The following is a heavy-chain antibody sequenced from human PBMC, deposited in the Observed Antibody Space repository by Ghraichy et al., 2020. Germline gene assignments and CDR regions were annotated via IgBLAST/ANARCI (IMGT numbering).Heavy chain of an antibody. Sequence: SETLSLTCTVSGGSISSYYWSWIRQLAGKGLEWIGCIYTSGSTNYNPSLKSRVTMSVDTSKNQFSLKLSSVTAADTAVYYCARALGYCTNGVCYSARDAFDIWGQGTMVTVSS. CDR1: GGSISSYY. CDR2: IYTSGST. D-gene: IGHD2-8*01. J-gene: IGHJ3*02. V-gene: IGHV4-4*07. CDR3: ARALGYCTNGVCYSARDAFDI.